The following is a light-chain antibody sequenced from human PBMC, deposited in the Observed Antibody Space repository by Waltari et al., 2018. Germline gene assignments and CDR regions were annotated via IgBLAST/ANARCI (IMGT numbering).Light chain of an antibody. CDR3: QQYKDLPRT. CDR1: QDIRNY. J-gene: IGKJ1*01. Sequence: DIQMTQSPSSLSASVGDRVSITCQASQDIRNYLSWYQQKPGKDPKLLIYDASNLETGVPSRCSGSAAGTDFTFTISSLQPEDIGTYYCQQYKDLPRTFGQGTKVEFK. CDR2: DAS. V-gene: IGKV1-33*01.